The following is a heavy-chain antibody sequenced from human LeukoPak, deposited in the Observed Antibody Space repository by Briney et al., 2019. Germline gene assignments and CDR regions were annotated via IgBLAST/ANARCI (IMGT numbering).Heavy chain of an antibody. J-gene: IGHJ5*02. D-gene: IGHD3-16*02. CDR2: ISSSGSTI. Sequence: PGGSLRLSCAASGFTFSDYDMSWVRQAAGKGLEWVSYISSSGSTIYYADSVKGRFTISRDYAQKSLYLQMNSLRAEDKAGDSCARTPAVHFVWRSDRSNWFDPWGQGTLVTVSS. CDR3: ARTPAVHFVWRSDRSNWFDP. CDR1: GFTFSDYD. V-gene: IGHV3-11*04.